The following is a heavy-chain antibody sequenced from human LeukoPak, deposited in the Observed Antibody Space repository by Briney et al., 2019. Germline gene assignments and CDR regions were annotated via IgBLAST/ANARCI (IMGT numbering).Heavy chain of an antibody. D-gene: IGHD6-6*01. CDR1: GGSISSYY. V-gene: IGHV4-59*01. CDR2: IYYSGST. Sequence: SETLSLTCTVSGGSISSYYWSWIRQPPGKGLEWIGYIYYSGSTNYNPSLKSRVTISVDTSKNQFSLKLSSVTAADTAVYYCARDLGYSSSSAFDYWGQGTLVTVSS. J-gene: IGHJ4*02. CDR3: ARDLGYSSSSAFDY.